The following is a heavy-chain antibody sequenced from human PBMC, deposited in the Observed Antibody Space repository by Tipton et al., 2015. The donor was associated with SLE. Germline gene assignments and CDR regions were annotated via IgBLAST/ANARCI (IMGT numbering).Heavy chain of an antibody. D-gene: IGHD3-16*01. V-gene: IGHV4-31*03. CDR3: ARTPLGESGFDF. Sequence: TLSLTCSVSGDSISSGAYYWSWIRQPPGKGLEWIGYIYYSGSTYYNPSLKSRLTMSLDTSKNQFSLKLTSVTAADTAVYYCARTPLGESGFDFWGQGTMVTVSS. J-gene: IGHJ3*01. CDR2: IYYSGST. CDR1: GDSISSGAYY.